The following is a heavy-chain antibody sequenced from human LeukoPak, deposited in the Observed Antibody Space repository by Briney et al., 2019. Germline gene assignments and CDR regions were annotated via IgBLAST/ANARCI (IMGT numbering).Heavy chain of an antibody. D-gene: IGHD1-14*01. Sequence: GGSLRLSCAASGFTFSSYWMSWVRQAPGKELEWVANIKQDGSEKYYVDSVKGRFTISRDNAKNSLYLQMNSLRAEDTALYYCATKSGTRGFDYWGQGTLVTVSS. J-gene: IGHJ4*02. CDR1: GFTFSSYW. CDR3: ATKSGTRGFDY. CDR2: IKQDGSEK. V-gene: IGHV3-7*01.